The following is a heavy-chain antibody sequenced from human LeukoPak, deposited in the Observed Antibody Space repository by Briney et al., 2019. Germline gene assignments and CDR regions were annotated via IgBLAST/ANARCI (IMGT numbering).Heavy chain of an antibody. Sequence: GGSLRLSCAASGFTFSSYGMHWVRQAPGKGLEWVTFIRFDGSDKYYADSVKGRFTISRDNSKNTLYLQMNSLRAEDTAMYYCAKDKNALCSITCRSEFDYWGQGTLVTVSS. CDR3: AKDKNALCSITCRSEFDY. CDR1: GFTFSSYG. CDR2: IRFDGSDK. J-gene: IGHJ4*02. D-gene: IGHD2-2*01. V-gene: IGHV3-30*02.